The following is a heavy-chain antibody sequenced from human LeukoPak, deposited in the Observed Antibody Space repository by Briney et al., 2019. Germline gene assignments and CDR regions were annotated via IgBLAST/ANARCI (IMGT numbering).Heavy chain of an antibody. CDR2: INRDGSFT. CDR1: GFTFSNSW. D-gene: IGHD3-3*01. CDR3: AKDAVSGAADP. Sequence: GGSLRPSCAASGFTFSNSWMHWLRQPPGKGLVHVSRINRDGSFTDYADFVKGRFTISRDNAKNILYLHMNSLSADDTAVYYCAKDAVSGAADPWGQGILVTVSS. J-gene: IGHJ5*02. V-gene: IGHV3-74*01.